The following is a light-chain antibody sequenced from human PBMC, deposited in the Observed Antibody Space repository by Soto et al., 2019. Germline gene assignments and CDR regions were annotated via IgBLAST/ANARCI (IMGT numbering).Light chain of an antibody. J-gene: IGKJ4*01. Sequence: DIQMTQSPSSLSASVGDRVTITCLASQSISSYLNWYQHKPGKAPKLLIYAASSLQSGVPSRFSGSGSGTDFTLTISSLQPEDFATYYCQHSYDTPLTFGGGTKVDIK. CDR1: QSISSY. CDR2: AAS. V-gene: IGKV1-39*01. CDR3: QHSYDTPLT.